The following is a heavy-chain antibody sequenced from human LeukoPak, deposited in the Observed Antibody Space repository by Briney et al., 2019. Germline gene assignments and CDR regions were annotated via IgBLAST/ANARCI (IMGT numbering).Heavy chain of an antibody. Sequence: GGSLRLSCAASGFTFSRYGMNWVRQAPGKGLEWVASINKDGSEKHCVDSVKGRFTISRDNAKNSLYLQMNSLRAEDTAIYYCAKDEDWSSDYWGQGTLVTVSS. J-gene: IGHJ4*02. CDR3: AKDEDWSSDY. D-gene: IGHD3/OR15-3a*01. CDR2: INKDGSEK. CDR1: GFTFSRYG. V-gene: IGHV3-7*05.